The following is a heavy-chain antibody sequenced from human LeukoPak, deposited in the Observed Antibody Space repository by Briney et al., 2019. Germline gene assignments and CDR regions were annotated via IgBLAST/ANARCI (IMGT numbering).Heavy chain of an antibody. Sequence: EESLRLSCAASGFTFSDHYLDWVRQAPGKGLEWVSYISSSSSTIYYADSVKGRFTISRDNAKNSLYLQMNSLRAEDTAVYYCARAYSSSWYYFDYWGQGTLVTVSS. CDR3: ARAYSSSWYYFDY. D-gene: IGHD6-13*01. CDR2: ISSSSSTI. J-gene: IGHJ4*02. CDR1: GFTFSDHY. V-gene: IGHV3-11*04.